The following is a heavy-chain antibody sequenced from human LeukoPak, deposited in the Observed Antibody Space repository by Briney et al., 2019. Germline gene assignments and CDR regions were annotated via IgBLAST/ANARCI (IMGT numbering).Heavy chain of an antibody. CDR1: GGSISSSSYY. CDR2: IYYRGST. V-gene: IGHV4-39*01. Sequence: SETLSLTCSVSGGSISSSSYYWGWIRQPPGKGLEWIGRIYYRGSTYYNPSLKSRVTISVDTSKNQFSLKLSSVTAADTAVYYCASPQRDSSDWDHGLGYWGQGTLVTVSS. D-gene: IGHD6-19*01. CDR3: ASPQRDSSDWDHGLGY. J-gene: IGHJ4*02.